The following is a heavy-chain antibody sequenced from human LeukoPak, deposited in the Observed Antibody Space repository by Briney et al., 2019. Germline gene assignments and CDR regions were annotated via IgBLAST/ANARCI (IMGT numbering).Heavy chain of an antibody. Sequence: SETLSLTCTVSGGXISSYYWSWIRQPPGKGLEWLGPVFYGGTPYYNPSLKSRVTISVDTSKNHFSLGLSSVTAADTAVYYCARLDSGDYFFDYWGQGSLVTVSS. D-gene: IGHD4-17*01. CDR3: ARLDSGDYFFDY. CDR1: GGXISSYY. CDR2: VFYGGTP. J-gene: IGHJ4*02. V-gene: IGHV4-59*05.